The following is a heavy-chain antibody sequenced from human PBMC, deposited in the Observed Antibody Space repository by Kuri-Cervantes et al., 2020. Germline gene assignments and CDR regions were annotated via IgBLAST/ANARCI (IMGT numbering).Heavy chain of an antibody. J-gene: IGHJ3*02. CDR3: AKDLPSSWSQKEIGAFDI. Sequence: GESLKISCEASGFTFSSYWMSWVRQAPGKGLEWVANIKDDGSEKYYADFVKGRFTISRDNAKNSLYLQMNSPRAEDTALYYCAKDLPSSWSQKEIGAFDIWGQGTMVTVSS. CDR1: GFTFSSYW. CDR2: IKDDGSEK. V-gene: IGHV3-7*03. D-gene: IGHD6-13*01.